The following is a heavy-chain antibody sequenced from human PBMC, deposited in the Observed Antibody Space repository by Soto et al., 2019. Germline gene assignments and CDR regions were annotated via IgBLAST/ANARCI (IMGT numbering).Heavy chain of an antibody. V-gene: IGHV4-39*01. CDR2: IYYSGST. CDR3: ARGRNWFDP. Sequence: SETLSLSCAVSGGSISSSSYYWGWIRQPPGKGLEWIGSIYYSGSTYYNPSLKSRVTISVDTSKNQFSLKLSSVTAADTAVYYCARGRNWFDPWGQGTLVTVSS. J-gene: IGHJ5*02. CDR1: GGSISSSSYY.